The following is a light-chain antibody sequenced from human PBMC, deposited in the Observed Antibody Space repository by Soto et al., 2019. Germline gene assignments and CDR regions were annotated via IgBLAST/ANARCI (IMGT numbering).Light chain of an antibody. CDR2: GAF. V-gene: IGKV3-15*01. CDR3: QQYKNWPPLT. CDR1: QSVSNN. Sequence: EIVMTQSPATLSVSPGDTATLSCRASQSVSNNLAWYQQKPGQGPRLLIYGAFTRATGIPARFSGSGSGTDFTLTISSLQSEDFAVYYCQQYKNWPPLTFGGGTKVEIK. J-gene: IGKJ4*01.